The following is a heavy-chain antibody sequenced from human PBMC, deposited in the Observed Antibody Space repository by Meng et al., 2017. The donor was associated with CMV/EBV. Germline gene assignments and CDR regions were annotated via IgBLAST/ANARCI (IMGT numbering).Heavy chain of an antibody. J-gene: IGHJ4*02. CDR1: GGFFSGFF. D-gene: IGHD3-22*01. CDR2: IYSTGGT. Sequence: QVDLPELGPGPVKPSETLSLTGSVSGGFFSGFFWTWIRQPAGKGLEWIGRIYSTGGTNYNPSFESRVTISLDGSNNQFSLKLNSVTAADTAIYYCARERGDDSGYNFDSWGQGTLVTVSS. CDR3: ARERGDDSGYNFDS. V-gene: IGHV4-4*07.